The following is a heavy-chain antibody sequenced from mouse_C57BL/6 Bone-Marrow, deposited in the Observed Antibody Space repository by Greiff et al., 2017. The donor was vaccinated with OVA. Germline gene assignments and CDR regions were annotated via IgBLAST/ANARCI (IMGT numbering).Heavy chain of an antibody. CDR3: ARGSYDGGGYYAMDY. Sequence: QVQLQQPGAELVMPGASVKLSCKASGYTFTSYWMHWVKQRPGQGLEWIGEIDPSDSYTNYNQKFKGKSTLTVDTSSSTAHMQLSSLTSEDSAVYYGARGSYDGGGYYAMDYWGQGTSVTVSS. CDR2: IDPSDSYT. V-gene: IGHV1-69*01. CDR1: GYTFTSYW. J-gene: IGHJ4*01. D-gene: IGHD1-1*01.